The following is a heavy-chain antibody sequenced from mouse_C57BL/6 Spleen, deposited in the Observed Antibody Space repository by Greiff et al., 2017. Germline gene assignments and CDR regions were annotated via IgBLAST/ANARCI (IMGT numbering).Heavy chain of an antibody. CDR1: GYTFTDHT. CDR2: IYPRDGST. Sequence: QVQLQQSDAELVKPGASVTISCKVSGYTFTDHTIHWMKQRPVQGLAWIGYIYPRDGSTKYNEKFKGKATLTADKSSSTAYMQLNSLPSEDSAVYCGARGGDMSNYVPDWYFDVWGTGTTVTVSS. CDR3: ARGGDMSNYVPDWYFDV. D-gene: IGHD2-5*01. V-gene: IGHV1-78*01. J-gene: IGHJ1*03.